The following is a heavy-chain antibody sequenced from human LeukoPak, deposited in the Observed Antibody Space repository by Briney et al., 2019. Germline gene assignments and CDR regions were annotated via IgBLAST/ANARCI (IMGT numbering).Heavy chain of an antibody. D-gene: IGHD5-18*01. V-gene: IGHV1-69*13. CDR1: GYTFNTDY. CDR3: ARVRGLQLGGNYYYYGMDV. Sequence: SVKVSCKASGYTFNTDYFHWVRQAPGQGLEWMGGIIPIFGTANYAQKFQGRVTITADESTSTAYMELSSLRSEDTAVYYCARVRGLQLGGNYYYYGMDVWGQGTTVTVSS. J-gene: IGHJ6*02. CDR2: IIPIFGTA.